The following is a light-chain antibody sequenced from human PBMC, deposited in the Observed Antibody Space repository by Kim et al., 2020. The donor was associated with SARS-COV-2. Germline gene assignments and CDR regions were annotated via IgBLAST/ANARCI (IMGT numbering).Light chain of an antibody. Sequence: LSASVGDGVSITGRASQSISDWVAWYQQKPGKVPKLLISKASRLESGVSSRFSGSGSGTEFTLTISRLQSDDFATYNCQQYNFYSTFGPGTKLEI. V-gene: IGKV1-5*03. CDR3: QQYNFYST. J-gene: IGKJ2*01. CDR1: QSISDW. CDR2: KAS.